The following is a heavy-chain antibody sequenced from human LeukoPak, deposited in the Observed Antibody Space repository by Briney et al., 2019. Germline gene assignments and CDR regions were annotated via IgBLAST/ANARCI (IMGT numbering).Heavy chain of an antibody. CDR1: GYSFTSYG. CDR3: ARDALGLSSGYPCFDY. V-gene: IGHV1-18*01. CDR2: ISAYNGNT. D-gene: IGHD3-22*01. J-gene: IGHJ4*02. Sequence: ASVKVSFKASGYSFTSYGISWVRQAPGQGLEWMGWISAYNGNTNYAQKLQGRVTMTTDTSTSTAYMELRSLRSDDTAVYYCARDALGLSSGYPCFDYWGQGTLVTVSS.